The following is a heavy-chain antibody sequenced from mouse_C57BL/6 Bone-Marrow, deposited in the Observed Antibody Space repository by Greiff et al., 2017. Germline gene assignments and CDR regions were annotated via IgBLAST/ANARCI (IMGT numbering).Heavy chain of an antibody. D-gene: IGHD1-1*02. CDR2: IYPGSGST. Sequence: QVQLQQPGAELVKPGASVKMSCKASGYTFTSYWITWVKQRPGQGLEWIGDIYPGSGSTNYNEKFKGKATLTVDTSSSTAYMQLSSLTSEDSAVYYCAKSRGWRRPYYYAMDYWGQGTSVTVSS. V-gene: IGHV1-55*01. CDR1: GYTFTSYW. J-gene: IGHJ4*01. CDR3: AKSRGWRRPYYYAMDY.